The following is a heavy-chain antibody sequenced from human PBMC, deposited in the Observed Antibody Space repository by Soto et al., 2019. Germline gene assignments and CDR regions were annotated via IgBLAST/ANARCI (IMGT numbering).Heavy chain of an antibody. Sequence: GGSLRLYCAASGFTFSVSPMHRVRQASGKGLEWLGRIRSKANSYATTYAAPVKGRFTISRDDSKSTVYLQMNSLKTEATDVYYCSRPTAESSNTWIDPWGQGAQVTVSS. CDR2: IRSKANSYAT. J-gene: IGHJ5*02. CDR1: GFTFSVSP. D-gene: IGHD6-13*01. CDR3: SRPTAESSNTWIDP. V-gene: IGHV3-73*01.